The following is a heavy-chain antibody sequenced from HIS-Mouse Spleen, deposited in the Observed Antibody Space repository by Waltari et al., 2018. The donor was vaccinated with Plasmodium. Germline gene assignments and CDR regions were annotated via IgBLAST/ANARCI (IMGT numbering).Heavy chain of an antibody. CDR2: INHSGRP. D-gene: IGHD3-10*01. V-gene: IGHV4-34*04. CDR3: VRGRVLGTSSGYFDL. J-gene: IGHJ2*01. CDR1: GGSFSGYY. Sequence: QLQLQHWGAGLLKPSETLSLTCAVYGGSFSGYYWSRARQPPGKGLEWIGEINHSGRPNNTPSLTRRGTISVDPSKNLVVLKLRSATAADTAVYYCVRGRVLGTSSGYFDLWGRGTLVTVSS.